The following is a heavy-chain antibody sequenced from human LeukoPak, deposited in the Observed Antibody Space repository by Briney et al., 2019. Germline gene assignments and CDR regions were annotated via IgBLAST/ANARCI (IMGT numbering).Heavy chain of an antibody. J-gene: IGHJ4*02. CDR3: AKASAHSSSLDY. V-gene: IGHV3-30*18. D-gene: IGHD6-13*01. Sequence: GGSLRLSCAASGFTFSSYGMHWVRQAPGKGLEWVAVISYDGSNKYYADSVKGRFTISRDNSKNTLYLQMNSLRAEDTAVYYCAKASAHSSSLDYWGQGTLVTVSS. CDR2: ISYDGSNK. CDR1: GFTFSSYG.